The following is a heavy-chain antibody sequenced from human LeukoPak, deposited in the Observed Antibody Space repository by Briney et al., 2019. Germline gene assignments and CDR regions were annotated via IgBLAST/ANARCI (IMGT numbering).Heavy chain of an antibody. CDR2: FDPEDGET. Sequence: ASVKVSCKVSGYTLTELSMHWVRQAPGKGLEWTGGFDPEDGETIYAQKFQGRVTMTEDTSTDTGYMELSSLRSEDTAVYYCATDQRGAGLGFVYGSGSFNGLDVWGQGTTVTVSS. V-gene: IGHV1-24*01. CDR3: ATDQRGAGLGFVYGSGSFNGLDV. D-gene: IGHD3-10*01. CDR1: GYTLTELS. J-gene: IGHJ6*02.